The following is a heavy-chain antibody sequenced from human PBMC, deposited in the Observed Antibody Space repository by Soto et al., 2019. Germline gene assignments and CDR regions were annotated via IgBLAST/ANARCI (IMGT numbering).Heavy chain of an antibody. D-gene: IGHD5-18*01. J-gene: IGHJ5*02. V-gene: IGHV3-48*03. Sequence: PGGSLRLSCVASGFSFNDHEMNWVRQAPGKGLEWVAYTTSSGSAKRYGDSVKGRFTVSRDYSKDSLQLQMDSLTVEDTAIYYCVRSRVDAAMIYDLWGRGTLVTVSS. CDR2: TTSSGSAK. CDR3: VRSRVDAAMIYDL. CDR1: GFSFNDHE.